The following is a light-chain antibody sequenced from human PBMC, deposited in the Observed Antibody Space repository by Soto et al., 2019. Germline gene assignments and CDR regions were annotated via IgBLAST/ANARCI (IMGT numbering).Light chain of an antibody. CDR2: EVS. J-gene: IGLJ2*01. Sequence: QSALTQPASVSGSPGQSITISCTGTSSDVGGYNYDSWYQQHPGKAPKLMIYEVSNRPSGVSNRFSGSKSGNTASLTISGLQGEDEADYYCNAYTSTTTLVFGGGTNLTVL. V-gene: IGLV2-14*01. CDR1: SSDVGGYNY. CDR3: NAYTSTTTLV.